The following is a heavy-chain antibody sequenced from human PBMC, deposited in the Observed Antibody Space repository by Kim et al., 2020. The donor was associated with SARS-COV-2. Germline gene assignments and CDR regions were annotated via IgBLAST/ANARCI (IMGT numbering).Heavy chain of an antibody. J-gene: IGHJ4*02. Sequence: KTKDSQKLQGRVTLTRDTSANTAYMDLRSLTFEDTAIYYCARDMNPTVYDYWGQGTLVTVSS. D-gene: IGHD4-4*01. V-gene: IGHV1-3*01. CDR2: KT. CDR3: ARDMNPTVYDY.